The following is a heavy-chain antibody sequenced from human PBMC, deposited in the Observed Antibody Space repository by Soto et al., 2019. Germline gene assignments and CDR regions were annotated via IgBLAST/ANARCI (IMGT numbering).Heavy chain of an antibody. CDR3: ASDVEMATIGY. J-gene: IGHJ4*02. CDR1: VGTFSSYA. CDR2: IIPIFGTA. Sequence: GASVKVSCKASVGTFSSYAISWVRQAPGQGLEWMGGIIPIFGTANYAQKFQGRVTITADESTSTAYMELSSLRSEDTAVYYCASDVEMATIGYWGQGTLVTVSS. V-gene: IGHV1-69*13. D-gene: IGHD5-12*01.